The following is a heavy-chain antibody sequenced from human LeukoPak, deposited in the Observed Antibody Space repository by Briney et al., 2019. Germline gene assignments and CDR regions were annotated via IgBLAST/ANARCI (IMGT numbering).Heavy chain of an antibody. CDR2: ISGYDGNT. J-gene: IGHJ4*02. V-gene: IGHV1-18*01. CDR3: ARSSAWYAGDLDY. CDR1: GYTFTSYG. Sequence: ASLKVSCKAPGYTFTSYGISWVRQAPGQGLELMGWISGYDGNTNYAQNLQGRVTMTTDTSPSTAYMELRSLRSDDTAVYYCARSSAWYAGDLDYWGQGTLVTVSS. D-gene: IGHD6-19*01.